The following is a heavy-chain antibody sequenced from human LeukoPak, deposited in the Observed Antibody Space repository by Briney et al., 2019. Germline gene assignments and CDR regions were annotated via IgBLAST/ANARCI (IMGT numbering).Heavy chain of an antibody. CDR3: ARRVYGDYFDY. D-gene: IGHD4-17*01. CDR2: IYYSGST. Sequence: SETLSLTCTVSGGSISSYYWSWIRQPPGKGLEWIGYIYYSGSTNYNPSLKSRVNISVDTSKNQFSLKLSSVTAADTAVYYCARRVYGDYFDYWGQGTLVTVSS. V-gene: IGHV4-59*08. CDR1: GGSISSYY. J-gene: IGHJ4*02.